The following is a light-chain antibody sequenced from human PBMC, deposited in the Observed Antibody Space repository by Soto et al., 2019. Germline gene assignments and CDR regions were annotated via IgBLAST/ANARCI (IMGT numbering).Light chain of an antibody. V-gene: IGLV1-40*01. CDR3: QSYDISLSGFHV. CDR2: GNS. J-gene: IGLJ1*01. CDR1: ISNIGAGYD. Sequence: QSALTQPPSVSGAPGQSGTISCNGSISNIGAGYDVHWYQQLPGTVPKVLIYGNSNRPSGVPDRFSGSKSGTSASLAITGLQAEDEADYYCQSYDISLSGFHVFRTGTKVTVL.